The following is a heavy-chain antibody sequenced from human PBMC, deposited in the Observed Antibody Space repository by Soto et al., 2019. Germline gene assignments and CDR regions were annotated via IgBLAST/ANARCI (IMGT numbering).Heavy chain of an antibody. V-gene: IGHV4-4*02. CDR3: ARDRGGSYPYYYYGMDV. J-gene: IGHJ6*02. CDR1: GGSISSSNW. D-gene: IGHD1-26*01. Sequence: SETLSLTCAVSGGSISSSNWWSWVRQPPGKGLEWIGEIYHSGSTNYSPSLKSRVTISVDKSKNQFSLKLSSVTAADTAVYYCARDRGGSYPYYYYGMDVWGQGXTVTVYS. CDR2: IYHSGST.